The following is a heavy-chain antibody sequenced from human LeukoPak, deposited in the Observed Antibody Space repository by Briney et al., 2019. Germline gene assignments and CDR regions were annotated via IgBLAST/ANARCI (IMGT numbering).Heavy chain of an antibody. D-gene: IGHD5-18*01. CDR3: AKEGSYVDTAMVTFDY. V-gene: IGHV3-23*01. Sequence: GGSLRLSCAASGFTFSDYAMSWVRQAPGKGLEWVSSISVIGGTTYYADSVKGRFTISRDNSKNTLYLQMNSLRAEDTAVYYCAKEGSYVDTAMVTFDYWGQGTLVTVSS. J-gene: IGHJ4*02. CDR2: ISVIGGTT. CDR1: GFTFSDYA.